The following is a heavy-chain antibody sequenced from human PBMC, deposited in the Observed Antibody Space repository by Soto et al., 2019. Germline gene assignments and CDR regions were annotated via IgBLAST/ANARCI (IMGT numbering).Heavy chain of an antibody. V-gene: IGHV4-30-4*01. CDR2: IYNSGTT. J-gene: IGHJ5*02. Sequence: SETLSLTCTVSGGSISSGDYSWRWVRQSPGKGLEWIGHIYNSGTTYYNPSLKSRVVISIDTSRNQFSLRLNSLTAADRAVYFCARGVTVFGLVSRFWFDPWGQGTVVTVSS. CDR1: GGSISSGDYS. CDR3: ARGVTVFGLVSRFWFDP. D-gene: IGHD3-3*01.